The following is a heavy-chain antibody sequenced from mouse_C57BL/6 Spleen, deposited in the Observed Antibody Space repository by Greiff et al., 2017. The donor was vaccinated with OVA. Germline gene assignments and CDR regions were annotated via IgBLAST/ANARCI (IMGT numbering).Heavy chain of an antibody. V-gene: IGHV2-3*01. J-gene: IGHJ3*01. CDR1: GFSLTSYG. D-gene: IGHD2-4*01. CDR3: AKPAYDYDGFWFAY. CDR2: IWGDGST. Sequence: QVQLQQSGPGLVAPSQSLSITCTVSGFSLTSYGVSWVRQPPGKGLEWLGVIWGDGSTNYHSALISRLSISKDNSKSQVFLILNSLQTDDTATYYCAKPAYDYDGFWFAYWGQGTLVTVSA.